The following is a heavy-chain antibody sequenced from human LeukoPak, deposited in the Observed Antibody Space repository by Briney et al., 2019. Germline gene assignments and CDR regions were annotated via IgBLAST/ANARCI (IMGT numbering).Heavy chain of an antibody. Sequence: KPSETLSLTCAVYGGSFSGYYWSWIRQPPGKGLEWIGEINHSGSTNYNPSLKSRVTISVDTPKNQFSLKLSSVTAADTAVYYCARYRGYSYGAYYYYYGMDVWGQGTTVTVSS. CDR2: INHSGST. CDR3: ARYRGYSYGAYYYYYGMDV. J-gene: IGHJ6*02. D-gene: IGHD5-18*01. V-gene: IGHV4-34*01. CDR1: GGSFSGYY.